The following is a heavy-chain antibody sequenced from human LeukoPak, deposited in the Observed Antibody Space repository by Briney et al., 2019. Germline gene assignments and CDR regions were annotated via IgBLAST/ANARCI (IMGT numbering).Heavy chain of an antibody. D-gene: IGHD3-3*01. CDR3: TTDSLTIFGVVTYYYYYGMDV. CDR2: IKSKTDGGTT. V-gene: IGHV3-15*07. CDR1: GFTFSNAW. Sequence: GGSLRLSCAASGFTFSNAWMNWVRQAPGKGLEWVGRIKSKTDGGTTDYAAPVKGRFTISRDDSKNTLCLQMNSLKTEDTAVYYCTTDSLTIFGVVTYYYYYGMDVWGQGTTVTVSS. J-gene: IGHJ6*02.